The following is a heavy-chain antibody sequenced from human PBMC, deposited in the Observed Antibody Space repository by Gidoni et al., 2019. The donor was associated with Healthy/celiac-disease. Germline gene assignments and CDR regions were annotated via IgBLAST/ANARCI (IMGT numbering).Heavy chain of an antibody. CDR2: ISYDGSNK. CDR3: ARDSSSWYSSAAFDI. Sequence: QVQLVESGGGVVQPGRSLRLSCAASGFTFSSYAMHWVRQAPGKGLEWVAVISYDGSNKYYADSVKGRFTISRDNSKNTLYLQMNSLRAEDTAVYYCARDSSSWYSSAAFDIWGQGTMVTVSS. D-gene: IGHD6-13*01. J-gene: IGHJ3*02. V-gene: IGHV3-30-3*01. CDR1: GFTFSSYA.